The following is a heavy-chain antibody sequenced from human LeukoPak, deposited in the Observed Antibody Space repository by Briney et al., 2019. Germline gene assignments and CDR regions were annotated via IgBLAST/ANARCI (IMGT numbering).Heavy chain of an antibody. J-gene: IGHJ6*03. D-gene: IGHD6-19*01. CDR3: AKGGIAVTSTSVYYYMDV. Sequence: GGSLRLSCAASGFTFSSYWMSWVRQAPGKGLEWVSAISGSGDSTYHADSVKGRFTISRDNSKNTLYLLMNSLRAEDTALYYCAKGGIAVTSTSVYYYMDVWGKGTTVTISS. CDR1: GFTFSSYW. V-gene: IGHV3-23*01. CDR2: ISGSGDST.